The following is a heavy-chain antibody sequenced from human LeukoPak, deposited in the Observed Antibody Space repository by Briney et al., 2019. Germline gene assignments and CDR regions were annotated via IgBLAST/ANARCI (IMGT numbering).Heavy chain of an antibody. Sequence: GGSLRPSCEASGFTFDDYFMSWVRQRPGKGLEWVSVISWDGDSTYYADSVKGRFTISRDNRMHFLFLQMNSLRPEDTALYYCAKHSHSFGESPVTPWAQETLVTVSS. D-gene: IGHD5-18*01. CDR3: AKHSHSFGESPVTP. CDR2: ISWDGDST. CDR1: GFTFDDYF. J-gene: IGHJ5*02. V-gene: IGHV3-43*01.